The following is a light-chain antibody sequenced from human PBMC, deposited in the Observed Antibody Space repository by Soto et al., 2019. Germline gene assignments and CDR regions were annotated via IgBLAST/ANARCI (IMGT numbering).Light chain of an antibody. Sequence: QSVLTQPPSVSGAPGQRVTISCTGSSSNIGAGYDVHWYQQLPGTAPKLLIYGKSNRPSGVPDRFSGSKSGTSASLAITGLQAEDEADYYCQSYDSSLVVFGGGTQLTVL. CDR3: QSYDSSLVV. CDR1: SSNIGAGYD. CDR2: GKS. J-gene: IGLJ3*02. V-gene: IGLV1-40*01.